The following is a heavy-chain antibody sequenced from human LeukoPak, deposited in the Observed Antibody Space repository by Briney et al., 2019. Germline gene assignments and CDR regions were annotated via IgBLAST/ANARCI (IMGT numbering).Heavy chain of an antibody. V-gene: IGHV4-39*07. D-gene: IGHD3-9*01. CDR3: ARGNILSGYCFDF. J-gene: IGHJ4*02. CDR1: GGSITTGSQY. CDR2: IYYSGTT. Sequence: SETLSLTCTVSGGSITTGSQYWGWIRQPPGKGLEWIGNIYYSGTTYYDPSLKSRATISIDTSKNQVSLKLSSVTAADTAVYYCARGNILSGYCFDFWGQGALVTVSS.